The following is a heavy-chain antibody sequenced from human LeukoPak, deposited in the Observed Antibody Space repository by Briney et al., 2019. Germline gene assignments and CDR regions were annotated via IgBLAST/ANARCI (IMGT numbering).Heavy chain of an antibody. CDR2: FFYDGTT. CDR1: GGSIASGSYY. J-gene: IGHJ5*02. Sequence: SETLSLTCTVSGGSIASGSYYWGWIRQPPGKGLEWIGSFFYDGTTYYNPSLESRVTISVDTSKNQFSVKVTSVTAADTAIYYCARQGWEQLWSRGWFDPWGQGTLVTVSS. D-gene: IGHD1/OR15-1a*01. V-gene: IGHV4-39*01. CDR3: ARQGWEQLWSRGWFDP.